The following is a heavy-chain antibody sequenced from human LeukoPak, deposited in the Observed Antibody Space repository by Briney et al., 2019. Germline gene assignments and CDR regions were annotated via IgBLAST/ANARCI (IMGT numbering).Heavy chain of an antibody. CDR2: INHSGST. V-gene: IGHV4-34*01. CDR1: GGSFSGYY. CDR3: AREGRLMGYSGGLGFVY. Sequence: KPSETLSLTCAVYGGSFSGYYWSWIRQPPGKGLEWIGEINHSGSTNYNPSLKSRVTISVDTSKNHFSLNLTSVTAADTAVYYCAREGRLMGYSGGLGFVYRGQGTPVTVSS. D-gene: IGHD6-19*01. J-gene: IGHJ4*02.